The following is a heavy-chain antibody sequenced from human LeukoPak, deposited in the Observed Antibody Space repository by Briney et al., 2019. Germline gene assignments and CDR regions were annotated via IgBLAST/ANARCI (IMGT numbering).Heavy chain of an antibody. CDR3: ATGYYDSSGYSYDP. CDR1: GYTLTELS. J-gene: IGHJ5*02. V-gene: IGHV1-24*01. D-gene: IGHD3-22*01. CDR2: FDPEDGET. Sequence: GASVKVSCKVSGYTLTELSMHWVRQAPGKGREWVGGFDPEDGETIYAQKFPGRVTMTEDTSTDTAYMELSSLRSEDTAVYYCATGYYDSSGYSYDPWGQGTLVTVSS.